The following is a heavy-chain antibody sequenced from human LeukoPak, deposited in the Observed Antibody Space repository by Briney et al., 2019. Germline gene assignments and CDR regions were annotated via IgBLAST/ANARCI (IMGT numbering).Heavy chain of an antibody. CDR1: GYSISSGYY. J-gene: IGHJ3*02. CDR3: ARQYFDLLSNAFDI. D-gene: IGHD3-9*01. CDR2: IYHSGST. Sequence: SETLSLTCAVSGYSISSGYYWGWIRQPPGKGLEWIGSIYHSGSTYYNPSLKSRVTISVDTSKNQFSLKLSSVTAADTAVYYCARQYFDLLSNAFDIWGQGRIVTVSS. V-gene: IGHV4-38-2*01.